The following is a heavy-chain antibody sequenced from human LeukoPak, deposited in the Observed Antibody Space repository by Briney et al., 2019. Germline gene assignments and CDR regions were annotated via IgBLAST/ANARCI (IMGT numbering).Heavy chain of an antibody. J-gene: IGHJ4*02. Sequence: GGSLRLSCEASGFTFNRISMHWVRQAPGKGLDWVALISRDGSRTFYADSVRGRFTISRDNSKDTLYLQMNSLTVEDTALYYCAKEKRDSSGWINFDFRGQGTLVVASS. V-gene: IGHV3-30*18. CDR3: AKEKRDSSGWINFDF. CDR2: ISRDGSRT. D-gene: IGHD3-22*01. CDR1: GFTFNRIS.